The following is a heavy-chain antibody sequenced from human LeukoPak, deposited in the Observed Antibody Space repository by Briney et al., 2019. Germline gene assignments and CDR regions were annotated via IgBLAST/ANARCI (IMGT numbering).Heavy chain of an antibody. CDR1: DVSVSRGSYY. V-gene: IGHV4-61*01. CDR3: ARDTNGVDV. D-gene: IGHD1-1*01. J-gene: IGHJ6*02. Sequence: SETLSLTCTVSDVSVSRGSYYWSWIRRSPGKGLEWIGRIFYTGSTNYSPSLKSRVTISIDTSKNQFSLKLSSVTAADTAVYYCARDTNGVDVWGQGTTVTVSS. CDR2: IFYTGST.